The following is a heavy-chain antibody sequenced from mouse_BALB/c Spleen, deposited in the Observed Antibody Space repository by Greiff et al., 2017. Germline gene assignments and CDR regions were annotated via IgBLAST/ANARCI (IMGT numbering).Heavy chain of an antibody. Sequence: VQLQQSGPELVKPGASVKISCKASGYSFTGYFMNWVMQSHGKSLEWIGRINPYNGDTFYNQKFKGKATLTVDKSSSTAHMELRSLASEDSAVYYCARSDDGSSVYAMDYWGQGTSVTVSS. J-gene: IGHJ4*01. CDR1: GYSFTGYF. D-gene: IGHD1-1*01. V-gene: IGHV1-20*02. CDR3: ARSDDGSSVYAMDY. CDR2: INPYNGDT.